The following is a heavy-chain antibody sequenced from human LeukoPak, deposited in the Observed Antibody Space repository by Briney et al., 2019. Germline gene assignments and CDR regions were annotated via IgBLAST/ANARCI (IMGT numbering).Heavy chain of an antibody. Sequence: GGSLRLSCAASGFTFSSYAMHWVRQAPGKGLEWVAVISYDGSNKYYADSVKGRFTISRDNSKNTLYLQMNGLRAEDTAVYYCARARTVVTPGYFDYWGQGTLVTVSS. V-gene: IGHV3-30-3*01. J-gene: IGHJ4*02. CDR1: GFTFSSYA. CDR3: ARARTVVTPGYFDY. CDR2: ISYDGSNK. D-gene: IGHD4-23*01.